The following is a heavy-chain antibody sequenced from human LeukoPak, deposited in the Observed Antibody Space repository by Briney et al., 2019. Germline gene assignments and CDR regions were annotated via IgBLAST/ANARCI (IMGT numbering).Heavy chain of an antibody. D-gene: IGHD3-22*01. CDR3: AREIRRLQSYYDSSPYPGAFDY. Sequence: PGGSLSLSCAASRFTFSTYGMHWVRQAPGKGLEWVAVISYDGSNKYYADSVKGRFTISRDNSKNTLYLQMNSLRAEDTAVYYCAREIRRLQSYYDSSPYPGAFDYWGQGTLVTVSS. V-gene: IGHV3-30*19. CDR1: RFTFSTYG. J-gene: IGHJ4*02. CDR2: ISYDGSNK.